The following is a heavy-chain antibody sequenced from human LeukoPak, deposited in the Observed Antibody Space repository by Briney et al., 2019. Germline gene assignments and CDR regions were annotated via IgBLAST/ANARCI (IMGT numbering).Heavy chain of an antibody. J-gene: IGHJ4*02. CDR3: ATDPGITDY. CDR1: GFTFSSYG. Sequence: GRSLRLSCAASGFTFSSYGMHWVRQAPGKGLEWVAVISYDGSRKYYADSVKGRFTISRDNSKNTLFLQMNSLRAEDTAVYYCATDPGITDYWGQGTLVTVSS. CDR2: ISYDGSRK. D-gene: IGHD1-14*01. V-gene: IGHV3-30*03.